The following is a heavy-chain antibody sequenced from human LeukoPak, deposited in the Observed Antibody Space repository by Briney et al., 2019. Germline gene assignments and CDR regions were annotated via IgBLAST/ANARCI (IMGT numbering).Heavy chain of an antibody. Sequence: PSETLSLTCAVYGGSFSGYYWSWIRQPPGKGLAWIGEINHSGSTNYNPSLKSRVTISVDTSKNQFSLKLSSVTAADTAVYYCARDLNCSGGSCYRFDYWGQGTLATVSS. CDR2: INHSGST. D-gene: IGHD2-15*01. J-gene: IGHJ4*02. CDR3: ARDLNCSGGSCYRFDY. CDR1: GGSFSGYY. V-gene: IGHV4-34*01.